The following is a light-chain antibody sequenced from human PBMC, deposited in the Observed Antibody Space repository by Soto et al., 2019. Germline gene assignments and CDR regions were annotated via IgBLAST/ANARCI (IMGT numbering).Light chain of an antibody. CDR1: QAVNTR. V-gene: IGKV3D-11*01. CDR3: QQYDDWPWT. J-gene: IGKJ1*01. Sequence: EIVLTQSPATLSSFPGDRVTLSCRASQAVNTRLAWYQHKPGQAPRLLIYLASNRAAGVPARFSGSGSGTDFTLTISDVEPEDFAFYYCQQYDDWPWTFGQGTKVEIK. CDR2: LAS.